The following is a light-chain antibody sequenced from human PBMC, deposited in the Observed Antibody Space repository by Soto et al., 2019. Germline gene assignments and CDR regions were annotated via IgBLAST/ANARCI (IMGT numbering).Light chain of an antibody. CDR2: AAS. Sequence: QSPSSLSASVXXRVTITXXXXXXISSYLAWYQQKPGKAPKLLIYAASTLQSGVPSRFSGSGSGTDFTLTISSLQPEDFATYYCQQLNSYPLTFGGGTKVEIK. CDR1: XXISSY. J-gene: IGKJ4*01. CDR3: QQLNSYPLT. V-gene: IGKV1-9*01.